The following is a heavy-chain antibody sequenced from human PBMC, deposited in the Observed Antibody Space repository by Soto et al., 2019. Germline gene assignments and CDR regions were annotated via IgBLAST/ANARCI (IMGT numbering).Heavy chain of an antibody. V-gene: IGHV3-33*01. CDR3: ARRQIPPPTRGAANARGGMDV. J-gene: IGHJ6*02. CDR1: GFTFNNYG. CDR2: IWTDGSNN. D-gene: IGHD6-13*01. Sequence: QVQLVESGGGVVQPGRSLRLSCAASGFTFNNYGMHWVRQAPGKGLEWLAVIWTDGSNNYYANSVKGRFTISRDNSKITLYLQMSSLRAADTAVYYCARRQIPPPTRGAANARGGMDVWGQGTTVTVSS.